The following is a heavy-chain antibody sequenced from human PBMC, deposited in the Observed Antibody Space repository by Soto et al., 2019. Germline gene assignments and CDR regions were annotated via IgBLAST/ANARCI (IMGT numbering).Heavy chain of an antibody. CDR2: INPNSGGT. J-gene: IGHJ5*02. V-gene: IGHV1-2*04. CDR3: ARGSRSSSWYGRGWFDP. Sequence: ASVKVSCKASGYTFTGYYMHWVRQAPGQGLEWMGWINPNSGGTNYTQKFQGWVTVTRDTSISTAYMELSRLRSDDTAVYYCARGSRSSSWYGRGWFDPWGQGTLVTVSS. CDR1: GYTFTGYY. D-gene: IGHD6-13*01.